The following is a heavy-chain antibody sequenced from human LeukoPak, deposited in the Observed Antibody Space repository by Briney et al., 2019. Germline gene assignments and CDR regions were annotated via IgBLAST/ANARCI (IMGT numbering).Heavy chain of an antibody. V-gene: IGHV3-53*01. D-gene: IGHD4/OR15-4a*01. CDR3: ARRAGAYSHPYDY. CDR1: GFTFSSNS. CDR2: IYSDNT. Sequence: GGSLRLSCTVSGFTFSSNSMSWVRQAPGKGLEGVSFIYSDNTHYSDSVTGRFTISRDNSKNTLYLQMNSLRAEDTAVYYCARRAGAYSHPYDYWGQGTLVTVSS. J-gene: IGHJ4*02.